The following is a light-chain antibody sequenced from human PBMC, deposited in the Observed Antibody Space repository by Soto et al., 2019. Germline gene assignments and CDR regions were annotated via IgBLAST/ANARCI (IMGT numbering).Light chain of an antibody. CDR3: QQYSSAST. J-gene: IGKJ1*01. CDR1: QSINNW. Sequence: DIQMTQSPSTLSASVGDRVTITCRASQSINNWLAWYQQQPGKAPKLLIYRASSLENGVPSRFSGRGSGTEFIFTITSLQPDDVATYYCQQYSSASTFGQGTKVEI. V-gene: IGKV1-5*03. CDR2: RAS.